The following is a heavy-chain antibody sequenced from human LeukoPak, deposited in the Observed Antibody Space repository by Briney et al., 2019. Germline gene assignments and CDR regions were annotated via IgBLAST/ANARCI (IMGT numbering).Heavy chain of an antibody. V-gene: IGHV3-66*01. J-gene: IGHJ1*01. CDR3: ARDPVY. CDR2: IYGGGST. CDR1: RFTLSNNY. Sequence: GGSLRLSCAASRFTLSNNYMSWVRHAPGEGLEWVSGIYGGGSTSYGGSVKGRFTISRDNSKNTLYLQMNSLRVEDTAVYYCARDPVYWGQGTLVTVSS.